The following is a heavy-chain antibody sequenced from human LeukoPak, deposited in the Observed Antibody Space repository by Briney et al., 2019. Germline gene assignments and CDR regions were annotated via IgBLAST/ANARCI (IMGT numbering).Heavy chain of an antibody. CDR3: ARVRYDFWSGYAGMDV. J-gene: IGHJ6*02. D-gene: IGHD3-3*01. Sequence: AASVKVSCKASGYTFTSYGISWVRQAPGQGLEWMGWISAYNGNTNYAQKLQGRVTMTTDTSTSTAYMELRSLRSDDTAVYYCARVRYDFWSGYAGMDVWGQGTTVTVSS. CDR2: ISAYNGNT. V-gene: IGHV1-18*01. CDR1: GYTFTSYG.